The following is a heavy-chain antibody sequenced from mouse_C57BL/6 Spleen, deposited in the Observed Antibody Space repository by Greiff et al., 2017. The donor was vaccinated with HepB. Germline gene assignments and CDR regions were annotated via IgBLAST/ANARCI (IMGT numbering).Heavy chain of an antibody. CDR2: IYPGDGDT. J-gene: IGHJ2*01. V-gene: IGHV1-80*01. CDR1: GYAFSSYW. Sequence: LQESGAELVKPGASVKISCKASGYAFSSYWMNWVKQRPGKGLEWIGQIYPGDGDTNYNGKFKGKATLTADKSSSTAYMQLSSLTSEDSAVYFCARSGYYSNLYYFDYWGQGTTLTVSS. D-gene: IGHD2-5*01. CDR3: ARSGYYSNLYYFDY.